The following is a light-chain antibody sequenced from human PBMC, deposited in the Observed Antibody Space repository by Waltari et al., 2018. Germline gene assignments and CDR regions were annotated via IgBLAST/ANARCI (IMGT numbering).Light chain of an antibody. CDR1: ENINNY. CDR3: QHGYGAPYS. V-gene: IGKV1-39*01. CDR2: KTS. Sequence: DIRMTQSPSSLSASIGDRVTITCRASENINNYLNWYQQKPGKAPKLLIYKTSTLQGGAPSRFSDSVSGTDYTFTTSSLQSEDFATYYCQHGYGAPYSFGQGTKVNIK. J-gene: IGKJ2*03.